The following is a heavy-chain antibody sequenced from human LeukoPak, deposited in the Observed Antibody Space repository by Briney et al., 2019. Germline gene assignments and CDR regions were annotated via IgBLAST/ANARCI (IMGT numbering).Heavy chain of an antibody. D-gene: IGHD3-3*01. J-gene: IGHJ4*02. CDR1: GGSISNYY. CDR2: IYTSGST. V-gene: IGHV4-4*07. Sequence: ASETLSLTCSVSGGSISNYYWSWIRQPAGKGLEWIGHIYTSGSTNYNPSLKSRVTMSIDTSKNQISLKLSSVTAADTAVYYCARRVVNYYFDYWGQGTLVTVSS. CDR3: ARRVVNYYFDY.